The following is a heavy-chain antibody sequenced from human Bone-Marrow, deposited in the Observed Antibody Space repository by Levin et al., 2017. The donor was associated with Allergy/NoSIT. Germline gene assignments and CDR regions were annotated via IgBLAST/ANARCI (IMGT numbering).Heavy chain of an antibody. CDR2: IYYSGNT. J-gene: IGHJ4*02. D-gene: IGHD3-16*01. CDR3: VREGGMTDPSMEMTPWFDY. Sequence: SQTLSLTCTVSGGSIRDSRYYWGWIRQPPGKGLEWLGTIYYSGNTYYNRSLKSRVTISVDTSKSQVSLRLTSVTSADTAIYYCVREGGMTDPSMEMTPWFDYWGQGSLVIVSS. V-gene: IGHV4-39*07. CDR1: GGSIRDSRYY.